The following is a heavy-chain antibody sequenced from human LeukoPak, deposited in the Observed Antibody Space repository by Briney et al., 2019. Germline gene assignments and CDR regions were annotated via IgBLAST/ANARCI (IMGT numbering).Heavy chain of an antibody. V-gene: IGHV4-59*08. CDR3: TRLLDNDSSGDPDTFDM. D-gene: IGHD3-22*01. CDR1: GGSITSHY. J-gene: IGHJ3*02. Sequence: PSETLSLTCTVSGGSITSHYWSWIRQAPGKGLDRIGFIYYSGRTKYNHSLQSRVTISLDTSEKKFSLKVTSVTAADTAVYYCTRLLDNDSSGDPDTFDMWGQGTVVTVSS. CDR2: IYYSGRT.